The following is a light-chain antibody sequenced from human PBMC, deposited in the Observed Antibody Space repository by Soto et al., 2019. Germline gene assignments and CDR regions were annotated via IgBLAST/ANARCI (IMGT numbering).Light chain of an antibody. CDR1: QGISNY. CDR2: TSS. V-gene: IGKV1-27*01. Sequence: DIQMTQSPSSLSASVGDRVTITFRASQGISNYLSWYQQKPGKVPTLLIYTSSALQSGVPDRFSGSGSGTDFTLTVSGLQAEDVAIYYCHQFFRSPITFGGGTKVDIK. J-gene: IGKJ4*01. CDR3: HQFFRSPIT.